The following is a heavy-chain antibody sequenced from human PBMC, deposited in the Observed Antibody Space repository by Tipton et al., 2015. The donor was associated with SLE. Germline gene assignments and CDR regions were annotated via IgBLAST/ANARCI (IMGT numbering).Heavy chain of an antibody. CDR1: GGSISRNNW. CDR3: AGGVGADY. CDR2: IYHSGST. V-gene: IGHV4-4*02. J-gene: IGHJ4*02. Sequence: TLSLTCAVFGGSISRNNWWSWVRQPTGKGLEWVGEIYHSGSTNYNPSRKSRVTISVDKSKNQFSLKLSSVTAADTAMYYCAGGVGADYWGQGTLVTVSS. D-gene: IGHD1-26*01.